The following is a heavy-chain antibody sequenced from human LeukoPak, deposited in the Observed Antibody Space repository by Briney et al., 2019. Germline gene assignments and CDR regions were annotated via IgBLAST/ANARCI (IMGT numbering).Heavy chain of an antibody. J-gene: IGHJ5*02. CDR3: AKDMGYSSSWYRGFDP. V-gene: IGHV3-9*01. CDR1: GFTFDDYA. D-gene: IGHD6-13*01. CDR2: ISWNSGSI. Sequence: PGRSLRLSCAASGFTFDDYAMHWVRQAPGKGLEWVSGISWNSGSIGYADSVKGRFTISRDNAKNSLYLQMNSLRAEDTALYYCAKDMGYSSSWYRGFDPWGQGTLVTVSS.